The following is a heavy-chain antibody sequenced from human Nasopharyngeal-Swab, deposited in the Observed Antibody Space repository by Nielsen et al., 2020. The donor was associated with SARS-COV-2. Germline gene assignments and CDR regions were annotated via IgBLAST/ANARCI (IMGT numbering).Heavy chain of an antibody. Sequence: SETLSLTCTVSGGSISSSSYYWGWIRQPPGKGLEWIGSIYYSGSTYYNPSLKSRVTISVDTSKNQFSLKLSSVTAADTAVYYCAGDDGPDYYGSGSPDYWGQGTLVTVSS. CDR3: AGDDGPDYYGSGSPDY. J-gene: IGHJ4*02. D-gene: IGHD3-10*01. CDR1: GGSISSSSYY. V-gene: IGHV4-39*07. CDR2: IYYSGST.